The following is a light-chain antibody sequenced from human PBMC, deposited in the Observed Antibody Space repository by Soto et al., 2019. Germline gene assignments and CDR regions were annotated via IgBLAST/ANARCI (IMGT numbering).Light chain of an antibody. CDR2: AAS. J-gene: IGKJ1*01. CDR3: QKYNSALWT. Sequence: DIQMTQSPSSLSASVGDRVTITCRATQDIGNYLTWYQQKPGKVPKLLIYAASTLQPGVPSRFSGSGSGTDFTLNISSLQPEDVATYYCQKYNSALWTFGQGTKVEIK. CDR1: QDIGNY. V-gene: IGKV1-27*01.